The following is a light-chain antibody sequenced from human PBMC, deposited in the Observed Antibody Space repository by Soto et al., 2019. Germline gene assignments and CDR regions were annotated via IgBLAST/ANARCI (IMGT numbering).Light chain of an antibody. CDR2: GAY. CDR1: QSITNY. Sequence: DIQMTQSPSSLSASVGDRVTITCRASQSITNYLNLYQLKPGKGPRLLIYGAYSLQSEVPSRFSGSGSETHFTLTITSLQPEDFATYFCQQTYSAPPWTFGPGTKVDIK. CDR3: QQTYSAPPWT. V-gene: IGKV1-39*01. J-gene: IGKJ1*01.